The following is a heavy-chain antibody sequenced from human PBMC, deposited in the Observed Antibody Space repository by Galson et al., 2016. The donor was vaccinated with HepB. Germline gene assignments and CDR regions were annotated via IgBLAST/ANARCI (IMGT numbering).Heavy chain of an antibody. CDR3: ASSIVVAINWFDP. V-gene: IGHV3-23*01. CDR1: GFTFSSYA. D-gene: IGHD2-15*01. CDR2: ISGSGGSS. J-gene: IGHJ5*02. Sequence: RLSCAASGFTFSSYAMSWVRQAPGKGLDWVSAISGSGGSSYYADSVKGRFTISRDNSKSTLYLQMNSLRAEDTAVYYCASSIVVAINWFDPWGQGTLVTVSS.